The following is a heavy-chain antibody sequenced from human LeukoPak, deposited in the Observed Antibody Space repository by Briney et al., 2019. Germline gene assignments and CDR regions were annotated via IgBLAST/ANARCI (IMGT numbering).Heavy chain of an antibody. CDR2: ISGDGGST. D-gene: IGHD5-12*01. Sequence: GGSLRLSCAASGFTFYDYAMHWVRQAPGKGLEWVSLISGDGGSTYYADSVKGRFTISRDNSKNSLYLQMNSLRTEDTALYYCAKDIPLRPRPNYYYGMDVWGQGTTVTVSS. V-gene: IGHV3-43*02. CDR1: GFTFYDYA. J-gene: IGHJ6*02. CDR3: AKDIPLRPRPNYYYGMDV.